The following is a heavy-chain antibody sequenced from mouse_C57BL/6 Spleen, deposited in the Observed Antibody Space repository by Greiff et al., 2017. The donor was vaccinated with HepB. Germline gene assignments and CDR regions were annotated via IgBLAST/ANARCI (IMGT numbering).Heavy chain of an antibody. V-gene: IGHV3-6*01. CDR1: GYSITSGYY. J-gene: IGHJ4*01. CDR2: ISYDGSN. CDR3: ARGGLRRERSAMDY. Sequence: VQLQQSGPGLVKPSQSLSLTCSVTGYSITSGYYWNWIRQFPGNKLEWMGYISYDGSNNYNPSLKNRISITRDTSKNQFFLKLNSVTTEDTATYYCARGGLRRERSAMDYWGQGTSVTVSS. D-gene: IGHD2-4*01.